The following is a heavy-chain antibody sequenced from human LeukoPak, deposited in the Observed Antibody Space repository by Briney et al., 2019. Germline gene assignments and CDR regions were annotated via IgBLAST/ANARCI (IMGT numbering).Heavy chain of an antibody. CDR3: AAGGLYDLLPY. CDR1: GHTLSDLT. Sequence: ASVKVSCKVSGHTLSDLTMHWVRQAPGKGLGWMGGFDPGNGEIIYAQKFQGRVTMTKDASTDTAYMELSSLKSEDTAVYYCAAGGLYDLLPYWGQGTLVTVSS. D-gene: IGHD3-3*01. CDR2: FDPGNGEI. J-gene: IGHJ4*02. V-gene: IGHV1-24*01.